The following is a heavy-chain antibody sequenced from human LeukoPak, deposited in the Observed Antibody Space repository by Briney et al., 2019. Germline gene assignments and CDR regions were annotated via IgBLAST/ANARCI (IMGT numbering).Heavy chain of an antibody. Sequence: ASVKVSCTASGYTFTSYGISWVRQAPGQGLEWMGWISAYNGNTNYAQKLQGRVTMTTDTSTSTAYMELRSLRSDDTAVYYCARDLIAAAGTIWFDPWGQGTLVTVSP. D-gene: IGHD6-13*01. CDR1: GYTFTSYG. CDR3: ARDLIAAAGTIWFDP. CDR2: ISAYNGNT. J-gene: IGHJ5*02. V-gene: IGHV1-18*01.